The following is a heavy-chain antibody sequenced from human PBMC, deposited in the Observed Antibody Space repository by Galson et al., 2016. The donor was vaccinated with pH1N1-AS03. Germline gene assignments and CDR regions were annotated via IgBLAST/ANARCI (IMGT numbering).Heavy chain of an antibody. CDR3: ARENWSVEY. Sequence: SLRLSCAASGFTFTNYWMTWVRQAPEKGLEWVANIQTDGGDKNYVDSVKGRFIISRDNAKNSLYRQMNILRAEDTAVYYCARENWSVEYWGQGTLVIVSS. J-gene: IGHJ4*02. V-gene: IGHV3-7*03. CDR1: GFTFTNYW. CDR2: IQTDGGDK. D-gene: IGHD1-1*01.